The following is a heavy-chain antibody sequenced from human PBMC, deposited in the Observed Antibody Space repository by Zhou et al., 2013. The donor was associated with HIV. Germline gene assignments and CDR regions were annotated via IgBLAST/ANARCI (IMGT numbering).Heavy chain of an antibody. CDR1: GGTFSSYA. CDR3: AREGYYDFWSGSIPVSAFDI. CDR2: IIPIFGTA. J-gene: IGHJ3*02. D-gene: IGHD3-3*01. Sequence: QVQLVQSGAEVKKPGSSVKVSCKASGGTFSSYAISWVRQAPGQGLEWMGGIIPIFGTANYAQKFQGRVTITTDESTSTAYMELSSLRSEDTAVYYCAREGYYDFWSGSIPVSAFDIWGQGTMVTVSS. V-gene: IGHV1-69*05.